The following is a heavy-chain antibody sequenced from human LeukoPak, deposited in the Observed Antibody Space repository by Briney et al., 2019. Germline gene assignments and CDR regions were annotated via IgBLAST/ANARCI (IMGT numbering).Heavy chain of an antibody. CDR2: IKQDGSEE. CDR3: ANFPVAGVDY. J-gene: IGHJ4*02. CDR1: GFTFSSYW. V-gene: IGHV3-7*01. Sequence: GGSLRLSCAASGFTFSSYWMSWVRQAPGKGLEWVANIKQDGSEEYYVDSVKGRFTISRDNSKNTLYLQMNSLRAEDTAVYYCANFPVAGVDYWGQGTLVTVSS. D-gene: IGHD6-19*01.